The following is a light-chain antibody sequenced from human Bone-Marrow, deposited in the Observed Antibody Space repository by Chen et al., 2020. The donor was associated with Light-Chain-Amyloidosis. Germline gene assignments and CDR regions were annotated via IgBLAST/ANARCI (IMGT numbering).Light chain of an antibody. CDR3: SSFTSSSSYV. J-gene: IGLJ1*01. CDR1: SGDVGTYNY. V-gene: IGLV2-14*01. Sequence: QSALTQPASVSGSPGQSITIPCTGTSGDVGTYNYVSWYQQHPGKAPKVMIYAVSNRPAGVSNRFSGSTSGNTASLTISGLQAEDEADYYCSSFTSSSSYVFGPGTKVTVL. CDR2: AVS.